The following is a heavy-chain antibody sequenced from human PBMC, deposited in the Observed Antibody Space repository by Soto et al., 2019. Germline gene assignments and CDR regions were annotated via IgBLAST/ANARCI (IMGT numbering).Heavy chain of an antibody. Sequence: QVQLLESGGGVVQPGRSLRLSCAASRFTLTSYGMHWVRKAPGKGLEWVAVIWYDGGNKDHTDSVKGRFTISRDNSKNTLYLQMNSLRAEDTAVYYCARGNWNYGYFDYWGKGTLVTVSS. V-gene: IGHV3-33*01. J-gene: IGHJ4*02. CDR2: IWYDGGNK. D-gene: IGHD1-7*01. CDR1: RFTLTSYG. CDR3: ARGNWNYGYFDY.